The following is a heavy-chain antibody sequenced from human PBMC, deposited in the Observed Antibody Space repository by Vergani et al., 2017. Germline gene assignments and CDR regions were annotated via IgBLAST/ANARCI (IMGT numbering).Heavy chain of an antibody. J-gene: IGHJ6*02. V-gene: IGHV3-15*07. D-gene: IGHD2-21*01. CDR3: TTDPRYCGDGSCYWLRDHHYYGMDV. CDR2: IKSTFDRGTT. CDR1: GFSFRNAW. Sequence: EVQPVESGGGIVKPGGSLRLSCVASGFSFRNAWMNWVRRTPGKGLEWVGRIKSTFDRGTTDYAAAVKGRFTISRDDSKNTLFLQMNGLKTEDIGVYYCTTDPRYCGDGSCYWLRDHHYYGMDVWGQGTTVTVS.